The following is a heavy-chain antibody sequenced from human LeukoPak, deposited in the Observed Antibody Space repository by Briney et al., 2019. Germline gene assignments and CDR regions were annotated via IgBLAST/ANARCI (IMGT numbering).Heavy chain of an antibody. J-gene: IGHJ6*02. Sequence: PSETLSLTCTVSGGSISSYYWSWIRQPPGKGLEWIGYIYYSGSTNYNPSLKSRVTISVDTSKNQFSLKLSSVTAADTAVYYCARDRSSNYYDSSGYYYYGMDVWGQGTTVTVSS. CDR1: GGSISSYY. CDR2: IYYSGST. V-gene: IGHV4-59*01. D-gene: IGHD3-22*01. CDR3: ARDRSSNYYDSSGYYYYGMDV.